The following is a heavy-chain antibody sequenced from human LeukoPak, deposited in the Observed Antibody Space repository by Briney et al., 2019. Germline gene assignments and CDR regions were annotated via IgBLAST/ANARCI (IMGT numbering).Heavy chain of an antibody. V-gene: IGHV4-61*01. CDR1: GGSISSSSYY. J-gene: IGHJ3*02. CDR2: IYYSGST. Sequence: SSETLSLTCTVSGGSISSSSYYWSWIRQPPGKGLEWIGYIYYSGSTNYNPSLKSRVTISVDTSKNQFSLKLSSVTAADTAVYYCARGPYYYDSSGPRDAFDIWGQGTMVTVSS. D-gene: IGHD3-22*01. CDR3: ARGPYYYDSSGPRDAFDI.